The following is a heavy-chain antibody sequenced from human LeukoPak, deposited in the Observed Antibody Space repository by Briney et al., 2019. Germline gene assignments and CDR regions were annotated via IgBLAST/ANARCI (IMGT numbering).Heavy chain of an antibody. CDR1: GGTFSSYA. V-gene: IGHV1-69*04. Sequence: EASVKVSCKASGGTFSSYAISWVRQAPGQGLEWMGRIIPILGIANYAQKFQGRVTITADESTSTAYMELSSLRSEDTAVYYCAVPQFPKIKYYDFWSGSNWFDPWGQGTLVTVSS. CDR3: AVPQFPKIKYYDFWSGSNWFDP. D-gene: IGHD3-3*01. CDR2: IIPILGIA. J-gene: IGHJ5*02.